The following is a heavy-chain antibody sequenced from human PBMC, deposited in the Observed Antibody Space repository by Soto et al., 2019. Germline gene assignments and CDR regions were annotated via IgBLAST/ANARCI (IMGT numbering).Heavy chain of an antibody. J-gene: IGHJ1*01. CDR1: GFNFITYS. CDR3: VKDESINWYSGHFRH. Sequence: PGGSLRLSCAASGFNFITYSLSWVRQAPGKGLEWVASISSSAIYIDYADSVKGRFTISRDNANNSLYLQMNSLRAEDTATYYCVKDESINWYSGHFRHWGQGTLVTVSS. V-gene: IGHV3-21*01. CDR2: ISSSAIYI. D-gene: IGHD6-13*01.